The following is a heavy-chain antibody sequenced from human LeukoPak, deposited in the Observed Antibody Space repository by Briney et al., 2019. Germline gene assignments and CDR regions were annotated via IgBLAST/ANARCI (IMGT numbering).Heavy chain of an antibody. CDR2: ISGSGSST. V-gene: IGHV3-23*01. D-gene: IGHD3-3*02. J-gene: IGHJ4*02. CDR1: GFTFSTYV. Sequence: GGSLRLSCAASGFTFSTYVMSWFRQAPGGGLEWVSAISGSGSSTYYADSVKGRFTISRDNSRNTLNLQMNSLRAEDTAVYHCAKPHYGSGYNSWGQGTLVTVSS. CDR3: AKPHYGSGYNS.